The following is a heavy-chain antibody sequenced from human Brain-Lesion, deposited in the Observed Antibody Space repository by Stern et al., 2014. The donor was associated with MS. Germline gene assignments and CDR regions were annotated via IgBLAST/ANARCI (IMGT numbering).Heavy chain of an antibody. D-gene: IGHD1-14*01. CDR2: IYHSGGT. CDR1: GGSISSSNW. Sequence: QLQLQESGPGLVKPSGTLSLTCAVSGGSISSSNWWSWVRQSPGKGLEWIGEIYHSGGTKYSPSFESRVIISVDKSKNQFSQKLSYVTAADTAVYYCARELPDLNAFDIWGQGTMVTVSS. V-gene: IGHV4-4*02. J-gene: IGHJ3*02. CDR3: ARELPDLNAFDI.